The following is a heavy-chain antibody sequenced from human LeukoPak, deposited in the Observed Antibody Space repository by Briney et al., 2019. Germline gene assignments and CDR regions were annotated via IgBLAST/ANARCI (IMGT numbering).Heavy chain of an antibody. CDR1: GFTFSGCG. Sequence: PGGSLRLSXSASGFTFSGCGMHWVRQAPGKGLEWVAFIRYDGGNKHYADSVKGRFTISRDNSMNTLYLQMNSLRAEDAAVYYCAKDPHYYDSGGYPYYFDYWGQGTLVTVSS. V-gene: IGHV3-30*02. D-gene: IGHD3-22*01. CDR2: IRYDGGNK. CDR3: AKDPHYYDSGGYPYYFDY. J-gene: IGHJ4*02.